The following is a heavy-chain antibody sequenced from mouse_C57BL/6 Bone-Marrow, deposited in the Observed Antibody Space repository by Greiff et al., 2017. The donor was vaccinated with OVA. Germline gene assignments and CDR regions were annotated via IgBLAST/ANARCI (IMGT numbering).Heavy chain of an antibody. CDR2: INPSTGGT. Sequence: VQLKESGPELVKPGASVKISCKASGYSFTGYYMNWVKQSPEKSLEWIGEINPSTGGTTYNQKFKAKATLTVDKSSSTAYMQLKSLTSEDSAVYYCAGDDGYYFAYWGQGTLVTVSA. CDR3: AGDDGYYFAY. J-gene: IGHJ3*01. V-gene: IGHV1-42*01. CDR1: GYSFTGYY. D-gene: IGHD2-3*01.